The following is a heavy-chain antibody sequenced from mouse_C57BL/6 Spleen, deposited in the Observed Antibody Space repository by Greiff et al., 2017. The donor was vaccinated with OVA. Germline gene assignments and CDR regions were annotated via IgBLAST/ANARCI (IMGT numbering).Heavy chain of an antibody. CDR3: ARDRGYGSSYAMDY. D-gene: IGHD1-1*01. Sequence: EVQLVESEGGLVQPGRSMKLSCTASGFTFSDYYMAWVRQVPEKGLEWVANINYDGSSTYYLDSLKSRFIISRDNAKNILYLQMSSLKSEDTATYYCARDRGYGSSYAMDYWGQGTSVTVSS. CDR2: INYDGSST. CDR1: GFTFSDYY. V-gene: IGHV5-16*01. J-gene: IGHJ4*01.